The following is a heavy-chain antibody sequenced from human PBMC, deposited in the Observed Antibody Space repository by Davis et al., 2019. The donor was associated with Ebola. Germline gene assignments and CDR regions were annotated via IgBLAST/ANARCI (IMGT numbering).Heavy chain of an antibody. D-gene: IGHD3-10*01. J-gene: IGHJ6*02. CDR1: GGSVSSGSYY. CDR3: ARCPYYYGSGHYYYYYGMDV. Sequence: SETLSLTCTVSGGSVSSGSYYWSWIRQPPGQGLEWIGYIYYSGSTNYNPSLKSRVTISVDTSKNQFSLKLSSVTAADTAVYYCARCPYYYGSGHYYYYYGMDVWGQGTTVTVSS. V-gene: IGHV4-61*01. CDR2: IYYSGST.